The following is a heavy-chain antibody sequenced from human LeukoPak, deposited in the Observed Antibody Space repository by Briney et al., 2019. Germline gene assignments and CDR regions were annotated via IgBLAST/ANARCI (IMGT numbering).Heavy chain of an antibody. D-gene: IGHD6-13*01. CDR2: IYSGGST. Sequence: GGSLRLSCAASGFTVSSNYMSWVRQAPGKGLEWVSVIYSGGSTYYADSVKGRFTISRDNSKNTLYLQMNSLRAEDTAVYYCAKDLSIAAAGRANYWGQGTLVTVSS. CDR3: AKDLSIAAAGRANY. J-gene: IGHJ4*02. V-gene: IGHV3-53*01. CDR1: GFTVSSNY.